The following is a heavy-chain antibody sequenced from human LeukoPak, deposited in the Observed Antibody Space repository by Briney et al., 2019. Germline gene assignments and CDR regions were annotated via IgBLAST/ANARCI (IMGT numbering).Heavy chain of an antibody. CDR1: GYTFTSYY. J-gene: IGHJ6*02. CDR2: INPSGGST. D-gene: IGHD3-3*01. Sequence: ASVKASCKASGYTFTSYYMHWVRQAPGQGLEWMGIINPSGGSTSYAQKFQGRVTMTRDTSTSTVYMELSSLRSEDTAVYYCAREWSDHYYYYYGMDVWGQGTTVTVSS. CDR3: AREWSDHYYYYYGMDV. V-gene: IGHV1-46*01.